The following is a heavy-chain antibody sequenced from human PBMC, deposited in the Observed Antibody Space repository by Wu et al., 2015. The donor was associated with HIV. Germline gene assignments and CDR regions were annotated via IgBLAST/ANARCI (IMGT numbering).Heavy chain of an antibody. Sequence: QVQLAQSVSEIKKLGASVKVSYKASGYPFTNYFIHWVRQAPGQGLEWMAWINPHSGETHYAQKFLGRVTLTRDTSISTAYMDVSGLRSDDTAIYYCARDELFRVDDSLDLWGQGTMVTVSS. V-gene: IGHV1-2*02. D-gene: IGHD2-21*01. CDR2: INPHSGET. J-gene: IGHJ3*01. CDR3: ARDELFRVDDSLDL. CDR1: GYPFTNYF.